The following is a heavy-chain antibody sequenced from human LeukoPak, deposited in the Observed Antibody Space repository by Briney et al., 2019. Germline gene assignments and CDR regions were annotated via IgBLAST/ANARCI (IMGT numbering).Heavy chain of an antibody. D-gene: IGHD3-22*01. V-gene: IGHV1-24*01. CDR1: GGTFSSYA. J-gene: IGHJ4*02. Sequence: ASVKVSCKASGGTFSSYAISWVRQAPGKGLEWMGGFDPEDGETIYAQKFQGRVTMTEDTSTDTAYMELSSLRSEDTAVYYCATDSYYYDSSGYYSGPLWGQGTLVTVSS. CDR2: FDPEDGET. CDR3: ATDSYYYDSSGYYSGPL.